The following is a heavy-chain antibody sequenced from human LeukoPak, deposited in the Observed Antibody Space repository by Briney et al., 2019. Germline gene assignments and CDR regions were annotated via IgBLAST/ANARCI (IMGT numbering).Heavy chain of an antibody. CDR2: VSGAADRT. CDR3: ARLRRVGATIFFDY. CDR1: GFTFNNYA. J-gene: IGHJ4*02. D-gene: IGHD1-26*01. Sequence: PGGSLRLSCAASGFTFNNYAMSWVRQAPGKGLEWVSTVSGAADRTYYADPVKGRFSITRDNVKDTVYLQMNSLRAEDTAVYYCARLRRVGATIFFDYWGQGTLVTVSS. V-gene: IGHV3-23*01.